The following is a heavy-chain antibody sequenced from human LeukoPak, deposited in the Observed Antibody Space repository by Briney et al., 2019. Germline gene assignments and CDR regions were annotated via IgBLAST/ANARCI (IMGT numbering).Heavy chain of an antibody. D-gene: IGHD6-19*01. CDR1: GFTFSSYG. CDR2: IRYDGSNK. CDR3: AKAPHSSGWSALDY. Sequence: GGSLRLSCAASGFTFSSYGMHWVRQAPGKGLEWVAFIRYDGSNKYYADSVKGRFTISRDNSKNTLYLQMNSLRAEDTAVYYYAKAPHSSGWSALDYWGQGTLVTVSS. J-gene: IGHJ4*02. V-gene: IGHV3-30*02.